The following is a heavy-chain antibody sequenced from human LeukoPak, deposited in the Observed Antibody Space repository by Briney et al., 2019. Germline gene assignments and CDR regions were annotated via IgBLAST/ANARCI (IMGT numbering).Heavy chain of an antibody. D-gene: IGHD5-18*01. V-gene: IGHV1-46*01. Sequence: ASVKVSRKASGYTFTSYYMHWVRQAPGQGREWMGIINPSGGSTSYAQKFQGRVTITADESTSTAYMELSSLRSEDTAVYYCARGTPDTAMVNYYYYYYMDVWGKGTTVTISS. CDR3: ARGTPDTAMVNYYYYYYMDV. CDR2: INPSGGST. J-gene: IGHJ6*03. CDR1: GYTFTSYY.